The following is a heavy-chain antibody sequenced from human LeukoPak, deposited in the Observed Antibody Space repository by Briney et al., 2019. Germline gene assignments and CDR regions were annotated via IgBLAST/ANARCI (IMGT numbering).Heavy chain of an antibody. J-gene: IGHJ4*02. V-gene: IGHV1-2*02. CDR2: INPNSGGT. CDR3: AGGPYYYDSSGTNFDY. D-gene: IGHD3-22*01. CDR1: EYTFTGYY. Sequence: GASVKVSCKASEYTFTGYYMHWVRQAPGQGLEWMGWINPNSGGTNYAQKFQGRVTMTRDTSISTAYMELSRLRSDGTAVYYCAGGPYYYDSSGTNFDYWGQGTLVTVSS.